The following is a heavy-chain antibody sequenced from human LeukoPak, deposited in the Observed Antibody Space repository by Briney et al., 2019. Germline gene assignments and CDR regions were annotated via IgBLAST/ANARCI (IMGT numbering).Heavy chain of an antibody. CDR1: GFTFSSYA. D-gene: IGHD6-13*01. J-gene: IGHJ3*02. CDR3: ARERGSSWYRDAFDI. Sequence: GGSLRLSCAASGFTFSSYAMHWVRQAPGKGLEYVSAISSNGGSTYYANSVKGRFTISRDNSKNTLYLQMGSLRAEDMAVYYCARERGSSWYRDAFDIWGQGTMVTVSS. CDR2: ISSNGGST. V-gene: IGHV3-64*01.